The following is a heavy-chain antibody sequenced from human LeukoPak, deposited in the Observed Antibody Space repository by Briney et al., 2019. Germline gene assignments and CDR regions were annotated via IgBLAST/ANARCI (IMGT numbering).Heavy chain of an antibody. D-gene: IGHD3-3*01. CDR2: INPNIGGT. CDR1: GYIFTNYY. Sequence: VASVKVSCKASGYIFTNYYIHWVRQAPGQGLEWMGWINPNIGGTSYELKFQDRVIVTRDTSITTAYMDLSRLRSDDTAVYYCARGPTSDFWSGYYRWYFDYWGQGTLVTVSS. CDR3: ARGPTSDFWSGYYRWYFDY. V-gene: IGHV1-2*02. J-gene: IGHJ4*02.